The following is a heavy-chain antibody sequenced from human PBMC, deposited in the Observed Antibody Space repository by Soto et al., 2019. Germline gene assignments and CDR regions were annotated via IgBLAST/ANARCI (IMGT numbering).Heavy chain of an antibody. V-gene: IGHV1-69*13. CDR1: GGTFSSYA. CDR3: ARGGAVADGMDV. CDR2: IIPIFGTA. J-gene: IGHJ6*02. Sequence: SVKVSCQASGGTFSSYAISWVRQAPGQGLEWMGGIIPIFGTANYAQKFQGRVTITADESTSTAYMELSSLRSEDTAVYYCARGGAVADGMDVWGQGTTVTVSS. D-gene: IGHD6-19*01.